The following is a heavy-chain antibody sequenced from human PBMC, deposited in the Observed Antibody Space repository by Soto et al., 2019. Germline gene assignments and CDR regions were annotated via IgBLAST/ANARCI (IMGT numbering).Heavy chain of an antibody. Sequence: PGGSLRLSCAVSGFTFSDHYMDWVRQAPGKGLEWVGRIRNKANSYTTEYAASLKGRFTISRDDSESSLYLQMNGLKTEDTALYYCARENAMARARGDYYYYAMDVWGPGTTVTVS. CDR2: IRNKANSYTT. D-gene: IGHD3-10*01. CDR3: ARENAMARARGDYYYYAMDV. CDR1: GFTFSDHY. J-gene: IGHJ6*02. V-gene: IGHV3-72*01.